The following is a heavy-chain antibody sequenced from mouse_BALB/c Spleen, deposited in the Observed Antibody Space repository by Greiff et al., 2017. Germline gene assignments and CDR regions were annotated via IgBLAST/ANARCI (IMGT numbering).Heavy chain of an antibody. J-gene: IGHJ4*01. Sequence: QVQLQQSGAELVRPGTSVKISCKASGYTFTNYWLGWVKQRPGHGLEWIGDIYPGGGYTNYNEKFKGKATLTADTSSSTAYMQLSSLTSEDSAVYFCASGYGGGLLAMDYWGQGTSVTVSS. V-gene: IGHV1-63*02. CDR2: IYPGGGYT. D-gene: IGHD1-1*02. CDR1: GYTFTNYW. CDR3: ASGYGGGLLAMDY.